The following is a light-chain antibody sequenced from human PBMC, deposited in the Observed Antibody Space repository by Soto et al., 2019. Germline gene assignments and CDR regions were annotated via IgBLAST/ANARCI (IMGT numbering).Light chain of an antibody. V-gene: IGLV1-40*01. CDR2: GNT. Sequence: QAVVTQPPSVSGAPGQRVTISCTGSSSNSGAGYDVHWYLQLPGTAPKLLIYGNTNRPSGVPDRFSGSKSGSSASLAITGLQAGDEADYYCQSHDSSLHASVFGTGTKLTVL. J-gene: IGLJ1*01. CDR3: QSHDSSLHASV. CDR1: SSNSGAGYD.